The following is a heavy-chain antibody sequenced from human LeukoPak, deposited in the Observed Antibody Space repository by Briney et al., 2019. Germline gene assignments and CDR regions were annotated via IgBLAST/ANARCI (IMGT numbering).Heavy chain of an antibody. D-gene: IGHD7-27*01. Sequence: SETLSLTCAVYGGSFSGYYWSWIRQPPGKGLEWIGEINHSGSTNYNPSLKSRVTISVDTSKNQFSLKLGSVTAADTAVYYCARAGILGAWFDYWGQGTLVTVSS. CDR1: GGSFSGYY. V-gene: IGHV4-34*01. CDR2: INHSGST. CDR3: ARAGILGAWFDY. J-gene: IGHJ4*02.